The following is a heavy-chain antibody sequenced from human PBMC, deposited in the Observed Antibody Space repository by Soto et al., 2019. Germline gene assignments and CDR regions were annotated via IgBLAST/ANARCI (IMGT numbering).Heavy chain of an antibody. Sequence: GGSLRLSCAASGFTFDDYAMHWVRQAPGKGLEWVSGISWNSGSIGYADSVKGRFTISRDNAKNSLYLQMNSLRAEDTALYYCAKAGGSREAAWGYYYYMDVWGKGTTVTVSS. CDR3: AKAGGSREAAWGYYYYMDV. J-gene: IGHJ6*03. V-gene: IGHV3-9*01. CDR2: ISWNSGSI. D-gene: IGHD2-15*01. CDR1: GFTFDDYA.